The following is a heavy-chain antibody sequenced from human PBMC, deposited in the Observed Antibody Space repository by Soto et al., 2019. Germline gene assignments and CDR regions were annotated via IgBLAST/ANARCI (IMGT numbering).Heavy chain of an antibody. J-gene: IGHJ6*02. CDR1: GYTFTSYG. D-gene: IGHD3-3*01. V-gene: IGHV1-18*04. Sequence: ASVKISCKASGYTFTSYGISWVRQAPGQGLEWMGWISAYNGNTNYAQKLQGRVTMTTDTSTSTAYMELSSLRSEDTAVYYCASYHARITIFGVVNYYYGMDVWGQGTTVTVSS. CDR3: ASYHARITIFGVVNYYYGMDV. CDR2: ISAYNGNT.